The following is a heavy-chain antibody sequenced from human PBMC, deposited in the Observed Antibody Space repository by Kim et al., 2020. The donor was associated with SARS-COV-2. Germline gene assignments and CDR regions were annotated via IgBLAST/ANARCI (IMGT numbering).Heavy chain of an antibody. J-gene: IGHJ6*02. CDR1: GYTFTSYG. Sequence: ASVKVSCKASGYTFTSYGISWVRQAPGQGLEWMGWISAYNGNTNYAQKLQGRVTMTTDTSTSTAYMELRSLRSDDTAVYYCARDSSPWYYDILTGYYMEGHYYYGMDVWGQGTTVTVSS. V-gene: IGHV1-18*01. D-gene: IGHD3-9*01. CDR2: ISAYNGNT. CDR3: ARDSSPWYYDILTGYYMEGHYYYGMDV.